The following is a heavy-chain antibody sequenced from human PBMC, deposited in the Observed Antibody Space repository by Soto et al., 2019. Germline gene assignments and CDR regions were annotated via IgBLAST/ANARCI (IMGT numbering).Heavy chain of an antibody. CDR3: ARFHGDYNYYYYGMDV. D-gene: IGHD4-17*01. V-gene: IGHV4-59*01. CDR2: IYYSGST. Sequence: SLTCTVSGGSISSYYWSWIRQPPGKGLEWIGYIYYSGSTNYNPSLKSRVTISVDTSKNQFSLKLSSVTAADTAVYYCARFHGDYNYYYYGMDVWGQGTMVTVSS. J-gene: IGHJ6*02. CDR1: GGSISSYY.